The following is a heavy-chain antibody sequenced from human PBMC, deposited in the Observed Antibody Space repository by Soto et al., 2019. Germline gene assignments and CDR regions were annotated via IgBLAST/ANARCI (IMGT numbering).Heavy chain of an antibody. CDR3: AQQLQWSEPLDF. Sequence: SGPTLVNPTQTLTLTCTFSGFSLTTSGVGVGWIRQPPGKALEWLALIFWNDEKRYRPSLKTRLTIAKDTSKNQVVLTMTNMDPVDTATSYCAQQLQWSEPLDFWGQGTLVTVYS. J-gene: IGHJ4*02. CDR1: GFSLTTSGVG. D-gene: IGHD4-4*01. V-gene: IGHV2-5*01. CDR2: IFWNDEK.